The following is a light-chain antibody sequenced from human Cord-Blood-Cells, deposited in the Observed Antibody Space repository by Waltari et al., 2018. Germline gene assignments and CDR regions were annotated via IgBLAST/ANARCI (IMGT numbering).Light chain of an antibody. Sequence: SYVLTQPPSVSVAPGKTARITCGGNNIGSKSVHWYQQKPGQAPVLVIYYDSDRPSVIPERFPGSKFGNTATLTIGRVEAGDEAADYCQVWDSSSDHYGFGTGTKVTVL. V-gene: IGLV3-21*04. J-gene: IGLJ1*01. CDR1: NIGSKS. CDR2: YDS. CDR3: QVWDSSSDHYG.